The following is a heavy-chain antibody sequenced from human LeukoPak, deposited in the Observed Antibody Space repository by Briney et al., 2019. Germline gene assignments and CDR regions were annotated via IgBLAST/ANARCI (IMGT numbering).Heavy chain of an antibody. CDR3: ARLTLYQGYYFDY. J-gene: IGHJ4*02. V-gene: IGHV4-30-4*08. Sequence: PSQTLSLTCTVSGGSISSGDYYWSWIRQPPGKGLEWIGYIYYSGSTYYNPSLKSRVTISVDTSKNQFSLKLSSVTAADTAVYYCARLTLYQGYYFDYWGQGTLVTVSS. D-gene: IGHD3-16*02. CDR2: IYYSGST. CDR1: GGSISSGDYY.